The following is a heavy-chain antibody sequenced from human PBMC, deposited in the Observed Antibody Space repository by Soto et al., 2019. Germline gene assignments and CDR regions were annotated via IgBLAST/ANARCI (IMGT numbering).Heavy chain of an antibody. Sequence: SETLSLTCAVYGGSFSGYYWSWIRQPPGKGLEWIGEINHSGSTNYNPSLKSRVTISVDTSKNKFSLKLSSVTAADTAVYYCARVSGYYYGSRSYYPYYYYGMDVWGQGTTVTVSS. CDR2: INHSGST. D-gene: IGHD3-10*01. CDR1: GGSFSGYY. CDR3: ARVSGYYYGSRSYYPYYYYGMDV. V-gene: IGHV4-34*01. J-gene: IGHJ6*02.